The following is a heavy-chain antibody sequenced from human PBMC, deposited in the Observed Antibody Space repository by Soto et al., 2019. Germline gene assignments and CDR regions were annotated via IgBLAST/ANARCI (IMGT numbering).Heavy chain of an antibody. CDR1: GYSFTSYW. Sequence: GESLKISCKGSGYSFTSYWISWVRQMPGKGLEWMGRIDPSDSYTNYSPSFQGHVTISADKSISTAYLQWSSLKASDTAMYYCPRPSIVTDHYYYGMDVWGQGTTVTFSS. CDR3: PRPSIVTDHYYYGMDV. CDR2: IDPSDSYT. V-gene: IGHV5-10-1*01. J-gene: IGHJ6*02. D-gene: IGHD2-15*01.